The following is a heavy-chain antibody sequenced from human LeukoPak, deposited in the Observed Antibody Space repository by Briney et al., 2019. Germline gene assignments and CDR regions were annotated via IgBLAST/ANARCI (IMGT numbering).Heavy chain of an antibody. J-gene: IGHJ4*02. CDR3: ARGNLGELQAD. V-gene: IGHV1-18*01. D-gene: IGHD3-16*01. Sequence: ASVKVSCKASGYTFTSYGITWVRQAPGQGLEWMGWISPYNDNTIYAQKFQGRVTMTTDTSTTTAYMEVRSLRSDDTAVYYCARGNLGELQADWGQGTLVTVSS. CDR2: ISPYNDNT. CDR1: GYTFTSYG.